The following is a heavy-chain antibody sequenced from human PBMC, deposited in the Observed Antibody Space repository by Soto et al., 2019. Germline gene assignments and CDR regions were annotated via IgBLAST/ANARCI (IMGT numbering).Heavy chain of an antibody. CDR3: ARDQPNYDFWSGPV. Sequence: QVQLQESGPGLVKPSQTLSLTCTVSGGSISSGGYYWSWIRQHPGKGLEWIGYIDYSGSTYYNPSLKSRVTISVDTSKNQFSLKLSSVTAADTAVYYCARDQPNYDFWSGPVWGQGTLVTVSS. CDR2: IDYSGST. V-gene: IGHV4-31*03. J-gene: IGHJ4*02. D-gene: IGHD3-3*01. CDR1: GGSISSGGYY.